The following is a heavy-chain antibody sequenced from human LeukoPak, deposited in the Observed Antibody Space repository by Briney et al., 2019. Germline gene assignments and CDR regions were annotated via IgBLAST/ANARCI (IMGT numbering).Heavy chain of an antibody. V-gene: IGHV1-3*04. CDR2: INTGNGNT. Sequence: ASVKVSCKASGYTFSSYAIHWVRQAPGQGLEWMGWINTGNGNTKYSQKFQGRVTITRATSASTAYMELSSLRSEDTAVYYCARVGYSGYDSRPVFNYWGQGTLVTVSS. CDR3: ARVGYSGYDSRPVFNY. CDR1: GYTFSSYA. J-gene: IGHJ4*02. D-gene: IGHD5-12*01.